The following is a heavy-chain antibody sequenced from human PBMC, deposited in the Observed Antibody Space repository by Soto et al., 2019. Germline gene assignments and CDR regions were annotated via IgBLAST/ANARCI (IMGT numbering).Heavy chain of an antibody. V-gene: IGHV2-5*02. Sequence: QITLKESGPTLVNPTQTLTLTCTFSGFSLSTSGVGVGWIRQPPGKALEWLALIYWDDDKRYSPSLKSRLTITKDTSKNQVVLTMTNMDPVDTATYYCAHRLMVYWVKEYYFDYWGQGTLVTVSS. CDR1: GFSLSTSGVG. D-gene: IGHD2-8*01. CDR3: AHRLMVYWVKEYYFDY. CDR2: IYWDDDK. J-gene: IGHJ4*02.